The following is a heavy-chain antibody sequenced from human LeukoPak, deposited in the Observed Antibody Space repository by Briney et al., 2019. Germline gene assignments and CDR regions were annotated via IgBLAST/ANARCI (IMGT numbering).Heavy chain of an antibody. CDR1: GFTFSSYG. V-gene: IGHV3-30*18. CDR3: AKFPKGDGYNSDAFDI. CDR2: ISYDGSNK. Sequence: PGGSLRLSCAASGFTFSSYGMHWVRQAPGKGLEWVAVISYDGSNKYYADSMKGRFTISRDNSKNTLYLQMNSLRAEDTAVYYCAKFPKGDGYNSDAFDIWGQGTMVTVSS. J-gene: IGHJ3*02. D-gene: IGHD5-24*01.